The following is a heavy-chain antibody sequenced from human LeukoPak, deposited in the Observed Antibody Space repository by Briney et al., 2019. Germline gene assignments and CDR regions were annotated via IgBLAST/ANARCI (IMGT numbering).Heavy chain of an antibody. V-gene: IGHV3-74*01. CDR3: ATQRGGNPAY. Sequence: GGSLRLSCAASGLTFSSHWMHWVRQAPGKGLVWVSRITNDGSSTTYAESVKGRFTISRDNAKNMLYLQVNSLRAEDTAVYYWATQRGGNPAYWGQGTMVTVSS. J-gene: IGHJ4*02. CDR1: GLTFSSHW. D-gene: IGHD1-14*01. CDR2: ITNDGSST.